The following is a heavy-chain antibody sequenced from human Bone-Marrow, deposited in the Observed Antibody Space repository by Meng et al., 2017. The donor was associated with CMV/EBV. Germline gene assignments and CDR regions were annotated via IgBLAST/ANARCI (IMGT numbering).Heavy chain of an antibody. J-gene: IGHJ3*02. V-gene: IGHV3-15*01. Sequence: GESLKISCAASGFTFSNAWMSWVRQAPGKGLEWVGRIKSKTDGGTTDYAAPVKGRFTISRDDSKNTLYLQMNSLKTEDTAVYYCTTDYYYDSSGYYPDAFAIWGQGQMVNVAS. CDR2: IKSKTDGGTT. CDR1: GFTFSNAW. D-gene: IGHD3-22*01. CDR3: TTDYYYDSSGYYPDAFAI.